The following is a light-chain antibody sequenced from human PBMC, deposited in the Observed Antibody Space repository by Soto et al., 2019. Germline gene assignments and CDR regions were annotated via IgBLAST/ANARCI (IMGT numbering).Light chain of an antibody. J-gene: IGKJ5*01. V-gene: IGKV3-15*01. Sequence: EIVMTESPATLSVSPGERATLSCRASQSVSSNLAWYQQKPGQAPRLLIYGASTRATDIPARFSGSGFGTDFTLTISSLEPEDAAVYYCQQRSNWPPITFGQGTRLEIK. CDR1: QSVSSN. CDR2: GAS. CDR3: QQRSNWPPIT.